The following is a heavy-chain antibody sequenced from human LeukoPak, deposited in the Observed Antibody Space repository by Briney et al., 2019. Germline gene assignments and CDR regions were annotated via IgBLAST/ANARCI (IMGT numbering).Heavy chain of an antibody. Sequence: GASVKVSCKASGYPFTSYYIYWVRQAPGHGLEWMGVINPNGGAISYAQQFQGRVTMTRDTSTSTVYMELSSLRSDDTAVYYCARRVSDGYTSSVDYWGQGTLVTVSS. V-gene: IGHV1-46*01. CDR3: ARRVSDGYTSSVDY. J-gene: IGHJ4*02. CDR2: INPNGGAI. CDR1: GYPFTSYY. D-gene: IGHD5-24*01.